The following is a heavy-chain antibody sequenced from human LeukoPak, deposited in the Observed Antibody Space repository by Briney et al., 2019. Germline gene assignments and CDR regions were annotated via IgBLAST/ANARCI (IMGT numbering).Heavy chain of an antibody. CDR1: GGSFSGYY. Sequence: PSETLSLTCAVYGGSFSGYYWSWIRQPPGKGLEWIGEINHSGRTNYNPSLKSRVTISVDTSKNQFSLKLSSVTAADTAVYYCARVPDYYDSSGYYYGIDAFDIWGQGTMVTVSS. CDR3: ARVPDYYDSSGYYYGIDAFDI. J-gene: IGHJ3*02. CDR2: INHSGRT. D-gene: IGHD3-22*01. V-gene: IGHV4-34*01.